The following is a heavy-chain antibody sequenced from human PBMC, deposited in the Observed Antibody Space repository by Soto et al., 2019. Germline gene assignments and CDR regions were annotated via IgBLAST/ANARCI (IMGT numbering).Heavy chain of an antibody. V-gene: IGHV3-33*01. CDR2: IWFDGTNK. Sequence: QVQLVESGGGVVQPGRSLRLSCAASGFTFSSYAMHWVRQAPGKGLEWVAIIWFDGTNKHYADSVKGRFTISRDNPKNTLYLQMNSLRVEDTAVYYCARPWGSMIQLWLPFDSWGQGTLVTVSS. CDR1: GFTFSSYA. CDR3: ARPWGSMIQLWLPFDS. J-gene: IGHJ4*02. D-gene: IGHD5-18*01.